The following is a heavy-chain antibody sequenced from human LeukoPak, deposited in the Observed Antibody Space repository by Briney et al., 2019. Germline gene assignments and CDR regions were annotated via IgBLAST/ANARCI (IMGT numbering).Heavy chain of an antibody. J-gene: IGHJ5*02. D-gene: IGHD2-2*01. Sequence: PGGSLRLSCVASGFTFSSYAMTWVRQAPGKGLEWVSAISGRGGSTYYADSVRGRFTISRDNSKSTLYLQMNSLRAEDTAVYYCAKGANFVVVPAAVNWFDPWGQGTLVTVSS. CDR2: ISGRGGST. V-gene: IGHV3-23*01. CDR3: AKGANFVVVPAAVNWFDP. CDR1: GFTFSSYA.